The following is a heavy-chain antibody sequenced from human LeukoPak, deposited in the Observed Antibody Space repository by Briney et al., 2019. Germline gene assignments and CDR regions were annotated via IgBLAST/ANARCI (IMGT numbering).Heavy chain of an antibody. J-gene: IGHJ4*02. CDR1: GFTFSSYS. CDR3: ARDYSRSSTHLFDY. V-gene: IGHV3-21*01. D-gene: IGHD1-26*01. Sequence: GGSLRLSCAASGFTFSSYSMNWVRQAPGKWLEWVSAISSSSSYIYYADSVKGRFTISRDNAKNSLYLQMNSLRAEDTAVYYCARDYSRSSTHLFDYWGQGTLVTVSS. CDR2: ISSSSSYI.